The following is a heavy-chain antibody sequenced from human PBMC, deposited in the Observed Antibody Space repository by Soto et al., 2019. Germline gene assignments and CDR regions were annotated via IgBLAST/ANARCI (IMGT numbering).Heavy chain of an antibody. CDR1: GGSISRSSYF. J-gene: IGHJ4*02. D-gene: IGHD4-17*01. CDR2: IYYSGST. Sequence: SETLSLTCTVSGGSISRSSYFWGWIRQPPGKGLEWIGSIYYSGSTYYNPSLKSRVTISVDTSKNQFSLKLSSVTAADTAVYYCARHDYGGFGLWGQGTLVTVSS. CDR3: ARHDYGGFGL. V-gene: IGHV4-39*01.